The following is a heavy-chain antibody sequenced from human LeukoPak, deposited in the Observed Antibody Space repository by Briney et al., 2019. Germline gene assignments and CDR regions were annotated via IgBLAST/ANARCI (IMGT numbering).Heavy chain of an antibody. Sequence: GESLRLSCAASGFTFSSYNMNWLRQAPGKGLECFSSISSSTTYIYYAGSVKGRFTISRDNATNSLYLQMNSLRAEDTAVYYCARDEPRIGGGFDYWGQGALVTVSS. CDR2: ISSSTTYI. CDR3: ARDEPRIGGGFDY. CDR1: GFTFSSYN. V-gene: IGHV3-21*01. J-gene: IGHJ4*02. D-gene: IGHD1-14*01.